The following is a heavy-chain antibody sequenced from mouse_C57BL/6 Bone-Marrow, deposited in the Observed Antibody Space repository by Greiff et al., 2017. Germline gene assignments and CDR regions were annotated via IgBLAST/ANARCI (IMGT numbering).Heavy chain of an antibody. CDR3: SRGDYYTLNFDY. D-gene: IGHD1-1*01. CDR1: GYTFTSYW. V-gene: IGHV1-55*01. CDR2: IYPGSGST. Sequence: QVQLQQPGAELVKPGASVKMSCKASGYTFTSYWITWVKQRPGQGLEWIGDIYPGSGSTNYNEKFKSKATLTVDKSSSTAYMQLSSLTSEDSAVYDCSRGDYYTLNFDYWGQGTTLTVSS. J-gene: IGHJ2*01.